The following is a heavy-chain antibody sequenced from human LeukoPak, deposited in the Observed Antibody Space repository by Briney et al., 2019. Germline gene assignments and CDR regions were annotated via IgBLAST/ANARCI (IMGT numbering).Heavy chain of an antibody. Sequence: PSETLSLTCTVSGGSISSYYWSWIRQPPGKGLEWIGYIYYSGSTNYNPSLKSRVTMSLDTSKNQFSLKLSSVTAADTAVYYCARDQNWRFDDAFDIWGQGTMVTVSS. CDR2: IYYSGST. CDR1: GGSISSYY. CDR3: ARDQNWRFDDAFDI. J-gene: IGHJ3*02. V-gene: IGHV4-59*12. D-gene: IGHD1-1*01.